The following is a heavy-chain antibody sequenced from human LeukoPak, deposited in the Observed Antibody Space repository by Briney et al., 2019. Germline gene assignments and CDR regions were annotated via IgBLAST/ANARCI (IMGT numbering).Heavy chain of an antibody. D-gene: IGHD7-27*01. V-gene: IGHV4-61*01. CDR2: IYYIGST. Sequence: SETLSLTCTVSGGSVSSDNYYWSWIRQPPGKALEWIGYIYYIGSTNYNPSLKSRVTISVDTSKKQFSLNLNSVTAADTAVYYCTRVRDWGSSDYWGQGTPVTVSS. J-gene: IGHJ4*02. CDR3: TRVRDWGSSDY. CDR1: GGSVSSDNYY.